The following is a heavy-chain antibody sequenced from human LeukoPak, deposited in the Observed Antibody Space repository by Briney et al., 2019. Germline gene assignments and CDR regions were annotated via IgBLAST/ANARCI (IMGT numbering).Heavy chain of an antibody. J-gene: IGHJ3*02. CDR1: GGSFSGYY. CDR3: ARSRGWGSTLTGYYWVRDAFDI. D-gene: IGHD3-9*01. CDR2: INHSGST. V-gene: IGHV4-34*01. Sequence: SETLSLTCAVYGGSFSGYYWSWIRQPPGKGLEWIGEINHSGSTNYNPSLKSRVTISVDTSKNQFSLKLSSVTAADTAVYYCARSRGWGSTLTGYYWVRDAFDIWGQGTMVTVSS.